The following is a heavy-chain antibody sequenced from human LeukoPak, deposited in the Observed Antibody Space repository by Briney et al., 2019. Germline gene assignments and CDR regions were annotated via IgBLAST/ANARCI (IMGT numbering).Heavy chain of an antibody. J-gene: IGHJ4*02. V-gene: IGHV1-8*03. CDR1: GDTLTELS. CDR2: MNPNSGNT. CDR3: ATNERYGDTRLYHFDY. D-gene: IGHD4-17*01. Sequence: GASVKVSCKVSGDTLTELSMHWVRQAPGKGLEWMGWMNPNSGNTGYAQKFQGRVTITRNTSISTAYMELSSLRSEDTAVFYCATNERYGDTRLYHFDYWGQGTLVTVSS.